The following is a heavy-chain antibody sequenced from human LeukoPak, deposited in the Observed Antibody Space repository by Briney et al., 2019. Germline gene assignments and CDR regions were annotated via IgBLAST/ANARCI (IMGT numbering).Heavy chain of an antibody. D-gene: IGHD3-3*01. J-gene: IGHJ5*02. V-gene: IGHV3-7*01. CDR2: IKQDGGEK. CDR3: ARGVEWLKYNWFGP. CDR1: GFTFSTYW. Sequence: PGGSLRLSCAASGFTFSTYWMTWVRQAPGKGLEWVGNIKQDGGEKYYVDSVKGRFTISRDNAKNSLYLQMNSLRAEDTAVYYCARGVEWLKYNWFGPWGQGTLVTVSS.